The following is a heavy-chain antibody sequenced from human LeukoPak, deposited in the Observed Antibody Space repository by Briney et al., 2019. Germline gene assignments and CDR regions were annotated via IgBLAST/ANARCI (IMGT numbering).Heavy chain of an antibody. Sequence: KPSETLSLTCTVSGGSISSYYWSRIRQPPGKGLEWIGYIYYSGSTNYNPSLKSRVTISVDTSKNQFSLKLSSVTAADTAVYYCASMDDSSGYYYRWGQGTLVTVSS. CDR1: GGSISSYY. D-gene: IGHD3-22*01. V-gene: IGHV4-59*01. CDR3: ASMDDSSGYYYR. J-gene: IGHJ4*02. CDR2: IYYSGST.